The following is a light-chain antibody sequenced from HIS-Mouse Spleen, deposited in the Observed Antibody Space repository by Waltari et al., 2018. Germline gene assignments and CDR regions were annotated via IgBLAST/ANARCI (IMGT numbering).Light chain of an antibody. V-gene: IGLV3-10*01. Sequence: SYELTQPPSVSVSPGQTARITCSGDALPKKYAYWYQQKSGQAPGLVIYEDSQRPSGIPERFSGSSSGTMATVTSSGAQVEDEADYYCYSTDSSGNHRVFGGGTKLTVL. J-gene: IGLJ2*01. CDR1: ALPKKY. CDR2: EDS. CDR3: YSTDSSGNHRV.